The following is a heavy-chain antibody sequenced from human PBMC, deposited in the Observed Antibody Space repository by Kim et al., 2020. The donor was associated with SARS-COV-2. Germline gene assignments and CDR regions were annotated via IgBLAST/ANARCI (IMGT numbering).Heavy chain of an antibody. CDR1: GGSFSTYA. Sequence: SVKVSCKAFGGSFSTYAISWVRQAPGQGPEWLGRVIPFSRTTNFAQKFQGRVTITADLSTSTAYLDLGRLTSEDTAMYYCAAYPTGGREDTISGFDHWGQGTLVTVSS. D-gene: IGHD2-21*01. CDR2: VIPFSRTT. CDR3: AAYPTGGREDTISGFDH. V-gene: IGHV1-69*13. J-gene: IGHJ4*02.